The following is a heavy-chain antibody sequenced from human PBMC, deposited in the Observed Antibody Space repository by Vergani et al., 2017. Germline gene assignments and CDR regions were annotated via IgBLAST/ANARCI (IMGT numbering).Heavy chain of an antibody. CDR3: AGDTHSCQRADR. V-gene: IGHV4-59*02. D-gene: IGHD2-2*01. CDR2: LSTTGSA. CDR1: GVSVTDYN. Sequence: QAQLQESGPGRVKPSETLSLTCHVFGVSVTDYNCNWIRQAPGKGLGWIGSLSTTGSATHASHKPSRKCRVSISVDTSNSQFSLRLTSVTAADSAIQYGAGDTHSCQRADRWGQGLLVSVSS. J-gene: IGHJ5*02.